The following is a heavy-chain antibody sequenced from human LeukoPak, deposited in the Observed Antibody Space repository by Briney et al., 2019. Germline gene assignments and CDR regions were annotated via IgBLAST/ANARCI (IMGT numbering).Heavy chain of an antibody. V-gene: IGHV1-46*01. J-gene: IGHJ4*02. CDR1: GYTFTSYY. D-gene: IGHD1-26*01. CDR2: INPSGGST. Sequence: ALEKVSCKASGYTFTSYYMHWVRQAPGQGLEWMGIINPSGGSTSYAQKFQGRVTMTRDTSTSTVYMELSSLRSEDTAVYYCARGDGSPQFFDYWGQGTLVTVSS. CDR3: ARGDGSPQFFDY.